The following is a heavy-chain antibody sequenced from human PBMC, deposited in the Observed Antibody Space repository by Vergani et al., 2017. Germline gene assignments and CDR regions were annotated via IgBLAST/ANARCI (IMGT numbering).Heavy chain of an antibody. J-gene: IGHJ6*02. V-gene: IGHV1-69*13. CDR1: GGTFSSYA. CDR2: IIPIFGTA. CDR3: ARDSRALSIVVVPAAHPMDV. Sequence: QVQLVQSGAEVKKPGSSVKVSCKASGGTFSSYAISWVRQAPGQGLEWMGRIIPIFGTANYAQKFQGRVTITADESTSTAYMELSSLRSEDTAVYYCARDSRALSIVVVPAAHPMDVWGQGTTVTVSS. D-gene: IGHD2-2*01.